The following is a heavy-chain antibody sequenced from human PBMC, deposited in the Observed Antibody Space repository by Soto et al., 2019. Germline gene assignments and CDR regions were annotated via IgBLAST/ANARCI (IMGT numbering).Heavy chain of an antibody. CDR3: AMYYYDSSGYFDY. D-gene: IGHD3-22*01. CDR2: IKHSGST. CDR1: GGSFSGYY. J-gene: IGHJ4*02. V-gene: IGHV4-34*01. Sequence: QVQLQQWGAGLLKPSETLSLTCAVYGGSFSGYYWSWIRQPPGKGLEWIGEIKHSGSTNYNPSLKSRVTISVDTSKNQFSLKLSSVTAADTAVYYCAMYYYDSSGYFDYWGQGTLVTVSS.